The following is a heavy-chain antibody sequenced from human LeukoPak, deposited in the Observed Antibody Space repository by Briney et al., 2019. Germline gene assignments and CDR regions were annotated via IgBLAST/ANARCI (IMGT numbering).Heavy chain of an antibody. J-gene: IGHJ4*02. CDR1: GFTFTSSA. V-gene: IGHV1-58*01. D-gene: IGHD2-15*01. Sequence: SVKVSCKVSGFTFTSSAVQWVRQARRQRLEWIGRIVVGSGNTKYAQKFQERVSINRDMSTSTAYMELSSLRSEDTAVYYCAAVQVVVVAATLNQGPGYYFDYWGQGTLVTVSS. CDR2: IVVGSGNT. CDR3: AAVQVVVVAATLNQGPGYYFDY.